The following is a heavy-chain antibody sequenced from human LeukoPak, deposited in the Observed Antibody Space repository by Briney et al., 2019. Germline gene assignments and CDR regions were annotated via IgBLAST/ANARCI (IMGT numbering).Heavy chain of an antibody. CDR1: GFTFSSYA. D-gene: IGHD6-19*01. J-gene: IGHJ4*02. CDR3: AKVRAPYSSGWIFDY. V-gene: IGHV3-23*01. Sequence: PGGSLRLSCAASGFTFSSYAMSWVRQAPGKGLEWVSAISGSGGSTYYADSVKGRFTISRDNPKNTLYLQMNSLRAEDTAVYYCAKVRAPYSSGWIFDYWGQGTLVTVSS. CDR2: ISGSGGST.